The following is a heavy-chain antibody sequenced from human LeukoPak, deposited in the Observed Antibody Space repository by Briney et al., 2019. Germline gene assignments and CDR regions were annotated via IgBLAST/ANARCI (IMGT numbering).Heavy chain of an antibody. CDR1: GYTLTELS. Sequence: ASVKVSCKVSGYTLTELSMHWVRQAPGKGLEWMGGFDPEDGETIYAQKFQGRVTMTEDTSTDTAYMELSSLRSEDTAVYYCATDRLGGYDFWSGSFDYWGQGTLVTVSS. D-gene: IGHD3-3*01. V-gene: IGHV1-24*01. J-gene: IGHJ4*02. CDR3: ATDRLGGYDFWSGSFDY. CDR2: FDPEDGET.